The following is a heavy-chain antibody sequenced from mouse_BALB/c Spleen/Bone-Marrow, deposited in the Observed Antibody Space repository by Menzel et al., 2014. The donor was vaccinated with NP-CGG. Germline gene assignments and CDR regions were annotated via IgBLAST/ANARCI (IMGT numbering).Heavy chain of an antibody. CDR2: VNPNNGGT. Sequence: XSXPXLVKPGASVKISCKASGYSFTGYYMHWVKQSHGKSLEWIGRVNPNNGGTSYSQKFKGKAILTVDKSSSTAYMELRSLTSEDSAVYYCARERDYGFAYWGQGTLVTVSA. CDR3: ARERDYGFAY. CDR1: GYSFTGYY. V-gene: IGHV1-26*01. J-gene: IGHJ3*01. D-gene: IGHD2-4*01.